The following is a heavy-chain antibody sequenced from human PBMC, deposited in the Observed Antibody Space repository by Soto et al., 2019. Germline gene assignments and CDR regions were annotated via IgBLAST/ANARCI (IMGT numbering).Heavy chain of an antibody. Sequence: PGGSLRLSCAASGFTFSSYAMHWVRQAPGKGLEWVAVISYDGSNKYYADSVKDRFTISRDNSKNTLYLQMNSLRAEDTAVYYCARGYCSGGSCYTFDYWGQGTLVTVSS. J-gene: IGHJ4*02. CDR2: ISYDGSNK. D-gene: IGHD2-15*01. V-gene: IGHV3-30-3*01. CDR1: GFTFSSYA. CDR3: ARGYCSGGSCYTFDY.